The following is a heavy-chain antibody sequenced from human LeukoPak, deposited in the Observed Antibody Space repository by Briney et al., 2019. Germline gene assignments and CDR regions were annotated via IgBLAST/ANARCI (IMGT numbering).Heavy chain of an antibody. CDR1: GGSISSYY. V-gene: IGHV4-4*07. CDR2: IYTTGST. J-gene: IGHJ4*02. CDR3: ARDRTYGGNSGFDY. Sequence: SETLSLTCIVSGGSISSYYWSWIRQSAGKGLEWIGRIYTTGSTNYNPSLKSRVTMSVDTSKNRFSLNLTSVTAADTAVYYCARDRTYGGNSGFDYSGQGTLVTVSS. D-gene: IGHD2-21*01.